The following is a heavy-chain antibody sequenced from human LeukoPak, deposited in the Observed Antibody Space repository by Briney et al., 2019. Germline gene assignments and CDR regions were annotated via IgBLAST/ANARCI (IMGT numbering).Heavy chain of an antibody. V-gene: IGHV1-18*01. J-gene: IGHJ3*02. CDR1: GYTFISYG. CDR3: ARTKYYYDSRGISHGAFDI. CDR2: ISAYNGNT. D-gene: IGHD3-22*01. Sequence: GASVKVSCKASGYTFISYGISWVRQAPGQGLEWMGWISAYNGNTNYAQKLQGRVTMTTDTSTSTAYMELRSLRSDDTAVYYCARTKYYYDSRGISHGAFDIWGQGTMVTVSS.